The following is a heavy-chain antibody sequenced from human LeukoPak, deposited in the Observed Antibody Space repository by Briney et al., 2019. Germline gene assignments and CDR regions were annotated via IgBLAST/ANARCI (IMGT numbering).Heavy chain of an antibody. CDR2: ISSSSSTI. Sequence: PGGSLRLSCAASGFTFNSYNMNWVRQAPGKGLEWVSYISSSSSTIYYADSVKGRFTISRDNAKNSLNLQMNSLRDEDTAVYYCASLQASDYWGQGTLVTVSS. CDR3: ASLQASDY. J-gene: IGHJ4*02. CDR1: GFTFNSYN. V-gene: IGHV3-48*02.